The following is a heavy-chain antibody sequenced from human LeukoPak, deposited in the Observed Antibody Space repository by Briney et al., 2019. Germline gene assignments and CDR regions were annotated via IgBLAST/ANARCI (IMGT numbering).Heavy chain of an antibody. CDR2: INHSGST. J-gene: IGHJ4*02. Sequence: SETLSLTCAVYGGSFSGCYWSWIRQPPGKGLEWIGEINHSGSTNYNPSLKSRVTKSVDTSKNQFSLKLSSVTAADTAVYYCARGIVAAAGTEDFDYWGQGTLVTVSS. D-gene: IGHD6-13*01. CDR1: GGSFSGCY. V-gene: IGHV4-34*01. CDR3: ARGIVAAAGTEDFDY.